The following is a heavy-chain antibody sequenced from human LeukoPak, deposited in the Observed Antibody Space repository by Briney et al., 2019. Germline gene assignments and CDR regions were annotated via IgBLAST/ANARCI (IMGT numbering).Heavy chain of an antibody. Sequence: PGGSLRLSCAASGFTLSTYSMSWVRQAPGKGLEWVGFIRSKAYGGTTEYAASVKGRFTISRDDSKSIAYLQMNSLKTEDTAVYYCTRSPGGYWGQGTLVTVSS. D-gene: IGHD3-10*01. CDR3: TRSPGGY. CDR2: IRSKAYGGTT. V-gene: IGHV3-49*04. J-gene: IGHJ4*02. CDR1: GFTLSTYS.